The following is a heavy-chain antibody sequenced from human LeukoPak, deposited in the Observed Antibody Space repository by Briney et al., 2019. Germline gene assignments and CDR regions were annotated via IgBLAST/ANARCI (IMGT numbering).Heavy chain of an antibody. J-gene: IGHJ4*02. D-gene: IGHD4/OR15-4a*01. V-gene: IGHV3-7*04. CDR2: IKQDGSEK. CDR3: ARGLTVDF. CDR1: GFTFSSYW. Sequence: GSLRLSCAVSGFTFSSYWMSWVRQAPGKGLEWVANIKQDGSEKYYVDSVKGRFTISRDNAKNSLYLQMNSLRADDTAVFYCARGLTVDFWGQGTLVTVSS.